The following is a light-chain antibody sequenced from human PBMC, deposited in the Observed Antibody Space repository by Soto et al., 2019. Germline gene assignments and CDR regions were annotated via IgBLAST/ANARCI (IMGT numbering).Light chain of an antibody. V-gene: IGLV2-14*01. CDR3: SSYTNSRIWV. CDR2: QVT. J-gene: IGLJ3*02. Sequence: QSALTQPASVSGSSGQSIIISCTGTSSDVGGHNYVSWYQQYPGKAPKLLIYQVTNRPSGVSNRFSGSKSGNTASLTISGLQAEDEADYYCSSYTNSRIWVFGGGTKLTVL. CDR1: SSDVGGHNY.